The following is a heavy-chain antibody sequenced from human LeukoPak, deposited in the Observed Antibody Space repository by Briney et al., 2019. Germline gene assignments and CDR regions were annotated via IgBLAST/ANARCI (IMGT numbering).Heavy chain of an antibody. Sequence: PGGSLRLSCAASGFTFSSYAMSWVRQAPGKGLEWVSAISGSGGSTYYADSVKGRFTISRDNSKNTLYLQMNSLRAEDTAVYYCARLYGSGSSWDYWGQGTLVTVSS. J-gene: IGHJ4*02. V-gene: IGHV3-23*01. CDR2: ISGSGGST. D-gene: IGHD3-10*01. CDR3: ARLYGSGSSWDY. CDR1: GFTFSSYA.